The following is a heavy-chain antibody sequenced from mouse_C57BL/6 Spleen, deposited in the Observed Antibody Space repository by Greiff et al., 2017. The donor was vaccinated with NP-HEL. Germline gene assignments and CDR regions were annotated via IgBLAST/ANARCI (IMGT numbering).Heavy chain of an antibody. CDR1: GFNIKDDY. V-gene: IGHV14-4*01. Sequence: EVQLQQSGAELVRPGASVKLSCTASGFNIKDDYMHWVKQRPEQGLEWIGWIDPENGDTEYASKFQGKATITADTSSNTAYLQLSSLTSEDTAVYYCTTGGNYAVWGTGTTVTVSS. CDR3: TTGGNYAV. CDR2: IDPENGDT. D-gene: IGHD1-1*02. J-gene: IGHJ1*03.